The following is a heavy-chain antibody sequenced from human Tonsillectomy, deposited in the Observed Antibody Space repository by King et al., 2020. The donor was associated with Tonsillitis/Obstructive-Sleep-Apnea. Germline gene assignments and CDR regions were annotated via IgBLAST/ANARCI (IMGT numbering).Heavy chain of an antibody. Sequence: VQLVESGGGLVQPGGSLRLSCAASGFSVSTNYISWVRQAPGKGLEWVSVIYGGGSTFYADSVKGRFTISRDNSKNTLYLQMNSLRAEDTAVYYCASSLHTVTTFYFDYWGQGTLVTVSS. CDR2: IYGGGST. V-gene: IGHV3-66*01. CDR3: ASSLHTVTTFYFDY. J-gene: IGHJ4*02. D-gene: IGHD4-17*01. CDR1: GFSVSTNY.